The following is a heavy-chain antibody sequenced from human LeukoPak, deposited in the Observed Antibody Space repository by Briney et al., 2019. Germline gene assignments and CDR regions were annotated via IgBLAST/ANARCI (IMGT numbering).Heavy chain of an antibody. J-gene: IGHJ4*02. CDR1: GGSISSYS. V-gene: IGHV4-59*01. Sequence: PSETLSLTCTVSGGSISSYSWSWIRQPPGKGLEWIGYIYHSGSTNYNPSLKSRVTISVDTSKNQFSLKLSSVTAADTAVYYCARGRRYGSGSYTDYWGQGTLVTVSS. D-gene: IGHD3-10*01. CDR2: IYHSGST. CDR3: ARGRRYGSGSYTDY.